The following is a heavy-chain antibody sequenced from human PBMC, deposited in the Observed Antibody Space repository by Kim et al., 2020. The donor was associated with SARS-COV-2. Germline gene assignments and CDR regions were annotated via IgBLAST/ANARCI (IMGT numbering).Heavy chain of an antibody. Sequence: SETLSLTCAVSGGSLSSSHWWTWVRQPPGKGLEWIGEIDHSGSTNFNPSLKSRVTISVDKTKNQFSLKLTSLTAADTAVYYCARTTITGCADDYWGQGTLVTVSS. D-gene: IGHD3-9*01. CDR3: ARTTITGCADDY. CDR2: IDHSGST. CDR1: GGSLSSSHW. J-gene: IGHJ4*02. V-gene: IGHV4-4*02.